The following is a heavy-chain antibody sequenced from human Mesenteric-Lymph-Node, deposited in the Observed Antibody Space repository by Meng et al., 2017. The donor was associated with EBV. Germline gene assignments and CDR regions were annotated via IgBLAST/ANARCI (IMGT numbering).Heavy chain of an antibody. D-gene: IGHD2-15*01. Sequence: QVQLQESGQGRVKPSETLSLTCTVSGGSLSPYYWSWIRQSPGKGLEWIGYIYYRGDTNYNPSLESRVTISIDTSKNQFSLQLTSLTAADTAVYYCTKVACRGGNCEVGRLDPWGQGTLVTVSS. CDR3: TKVACRGGNCEVGRLDP. CDR2: IYYRGDT. J-gene: IGHJ5*02. V-gene: IGHV4-59*01. CDR1: GGSLSPYY.